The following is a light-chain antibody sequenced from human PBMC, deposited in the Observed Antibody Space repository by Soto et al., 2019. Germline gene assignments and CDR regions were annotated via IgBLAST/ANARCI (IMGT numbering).Light chain of an antibody. CDR2: SAS. CDR3: QQSYNFPRT. Sequence: DIQLTQSPSSLSASVGDRVTITCRASQSISNFLNCYQQKPGQAPKLLISSASNVQSGVPSRFSGGGSGTEFTLTISGLQPEDSASYCCQQSYNFPRTFGQGTKVDNK. V-gene: IGKV1-39*01. J-gene: IGKJ1*01. CDR1: QSISNF.